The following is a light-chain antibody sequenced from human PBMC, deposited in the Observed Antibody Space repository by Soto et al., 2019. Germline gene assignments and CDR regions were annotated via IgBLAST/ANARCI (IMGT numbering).Light chain of an antibody. J-gene: IGKJ4*01. Sequence: IVLTQSPVSLRVTPWEPCSSSFRGSESLLHSNGYNYLDWYLQKPGQSPQLLIYLGSNRASGVPDRFSGSGSGTDFTLKISRVEAEDVGVYYCMQALQATQLTFGGGTKVDIK. CDR2: LGS. CDR1: ESLLHSNGYNY. V-gene: IGKV2-28*01. CDR3: MQALQATQLT.